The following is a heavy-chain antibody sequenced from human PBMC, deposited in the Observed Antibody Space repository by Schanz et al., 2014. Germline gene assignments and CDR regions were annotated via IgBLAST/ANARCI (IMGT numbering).Heavy chain of an antibody. CDR1: GYIFGSHG. V-gene: IGHV1-18*01. Sequence: QLMQSGSEVRKPGASVKVSCKASGYIFGSHGMTWVRQAPGQGPELMGWINAHTGNTQYAQKFQGRVNMTRDTVTTTVHLELTRLRTDDTAIYYCARVHIATDHYSSPGAFDIWGQGTMVTVSS. J-gene: IGHJ3*02. CDR3: ARVHIATDHYSSPGAFDI. CDR2: INAHTGNT. D-gene: IGHD6-19*01.